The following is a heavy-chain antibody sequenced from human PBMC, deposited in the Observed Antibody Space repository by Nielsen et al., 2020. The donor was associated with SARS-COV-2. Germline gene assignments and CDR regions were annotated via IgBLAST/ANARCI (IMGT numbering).Heavy chain of an antibody. V-gene: IGHV4-39*01. CDR3: NTYYYDSSGYYLVDY. Sequence: SETLSLTCTVSGGSISSSSYYWGWIRQPPGKGLEWIGSIYYSGSTYYNPSLKSRVTISVDTSKNQFSLKLSSVTAADTAVYYCNTYYYDSSGYYLVDYWGQGTLVTVSS. J-gene: IGHJ4*02. CDR1: GGSISSSSYY. CDR2: IYYSGST. D-gene: IGHD3-22*01.